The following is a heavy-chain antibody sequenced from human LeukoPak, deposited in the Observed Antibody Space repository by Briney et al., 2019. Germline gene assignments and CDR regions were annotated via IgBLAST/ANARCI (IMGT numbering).Heavy chain of an antibody. CDR3: AKYVAGDTGRWYYYYGMDV. Sequence: PGGSLRLSCAASGFTFSNYAMTWVRQAPGKGLEWVSAISRSGGSTYYADSVKGRFTISRDNNNNTLYVEMNRLRAEDTAIYYCAKYVAGDTGRWYYYYGMDVWGEGTTVTVSS. CDR1: GFTFSNYA. CDR2: ISRSGGST. V-gene: IGHV3-23*01. D-gene: IGHD4-23*01. J-gene: IGHJ6*04.